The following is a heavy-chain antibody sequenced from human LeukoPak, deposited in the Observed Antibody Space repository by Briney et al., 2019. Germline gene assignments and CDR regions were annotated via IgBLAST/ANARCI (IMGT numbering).Heavy chain of an antibody. V-gene: IGHV3-9*01. CDR3: AKDGYVVVTAIMDY. D-gene: IGHD2-21*02. Sequence: GGSLRLSCAASGFTFGSYSMSWVRQAPGKGLEWVSGISWNSGSIGYADSVKGRFTISRDNAKNSLYLQMNSLRAEDTALYYCAKDGYVVVTAIMDYWGRGTLVTVSS. CDR1: GFTFGSYS. J-gene: IGHJ4*02. CDR2: ISWNSGSI.